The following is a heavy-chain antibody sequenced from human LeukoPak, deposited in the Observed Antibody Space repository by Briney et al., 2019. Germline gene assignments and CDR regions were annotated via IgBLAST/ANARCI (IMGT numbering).Heavy chain of an antibody. CDR3: ARRTLNDYDYVWGSYRPPDY. V-gene: IGHV4-38-2*01. CDR1: GYSISSGYY. J-gene: IGHJ4*02. D-gene: IGHD3-16*02. CDR2: IYHSGST. Sequence: SETLSLTCAVSGYSISSGYYWGWIRQPPGQGLEWIGSIYHSGSTYYNPSLKSRVTISVDTSKNQFSLKLSSVTAADTAVYYCARRTLNDYDYVWGSYRPPDYWGQGTLVTVSS.